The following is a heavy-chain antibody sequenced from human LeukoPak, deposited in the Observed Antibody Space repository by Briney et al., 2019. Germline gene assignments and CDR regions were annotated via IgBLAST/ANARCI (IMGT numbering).Heavy chain of an antibody. J-gene: IGHJ4*02. D-gene: IGHD3-22*01. CDR3: ASSSEGSSGYYYVLDY. V-gene: IGHV1-69*02. Sequence: SVKVSCKASGGTFSSYTNSWVRQAPGQGLEWMGRIIPILGIANYAQKFQGRVTITADKSTSTAYMELSSLRSEDTAVYYCASSSEGSSGYYYVLDYWGQGTLVTVSS. CDR1: GGTFSSYT. CDR2: IIPILGIA.